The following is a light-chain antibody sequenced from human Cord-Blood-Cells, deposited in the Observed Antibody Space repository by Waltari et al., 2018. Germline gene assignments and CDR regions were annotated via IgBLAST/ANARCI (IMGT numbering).Light chain of an antibody. J-gene: IGLJ1*01. CDR1: SSAVVGSNY. CDR3: SSYTSSSTLV. Sequence: QSALSQPASVSGVTGQLFTTPCPATSSAVVGSNYVSWYQQHPGKAPKLLIYEVSNRPSGVSNRFSGSKSGNTASLTISGLQAEDEADYYCSSYTSSSTLVFGTGTKVTVL. V-gene: IGLV2-14*01. CDR2: EVS.